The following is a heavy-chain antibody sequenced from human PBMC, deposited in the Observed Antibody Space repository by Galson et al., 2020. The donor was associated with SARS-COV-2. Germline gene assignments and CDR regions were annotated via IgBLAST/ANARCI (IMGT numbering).Heavy chain of an antibody. CDR3: ARSPPASTSGTSIYFDY. D-gene: IGHD3-10*01. Sequence: GESLKISCPASGFDFSRYTMNWVRQAPGKGLEWVASLATRSTHINHADSLKGRFTISRDNAENSLYLQMNSLRAEDTAVYYCARSPPASTSGTSIYFDYWGQGTQVTVSS. CDR2: LATRSTHI. CDR1: GFDFSRYT. J-gene: IGHJ4*02. V-gene: IGHV3-21*01.